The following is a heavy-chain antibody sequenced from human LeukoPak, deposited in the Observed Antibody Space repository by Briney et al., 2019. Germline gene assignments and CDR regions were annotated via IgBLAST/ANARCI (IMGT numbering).Heavy chain of an antibody. Sequence: GGSLRLSCAASGFTFSGFSISWVRQSPTKGLEWVANIKQDGSERYYVDSVKGRFTISRDNAKNSLSLQMNNLRVEDTAVYYCARAGSHWHYVYWGQGTVVTVSS. CDR3: ARAGSHWHYVY. CDR2: IKQDGSER. J-gene: IGHJ4*02. D-gene: IGHD3-10*01. V-gene: IGHV3-7*01. CDR1: GFTFSGFS.